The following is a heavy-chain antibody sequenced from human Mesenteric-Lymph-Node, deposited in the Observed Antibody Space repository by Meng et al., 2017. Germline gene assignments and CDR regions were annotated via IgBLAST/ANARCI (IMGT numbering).Heavy chain of an antibody. D-gene: IGHD3-22*01. CDR2: ISGSAFTI. CDR3: ATGEYHYYDSSGYRYFDY. CDR1: GFSLSSYE. J-gene: IGHJ4*02. V-gene: IGHV3-48*03. Sequence: FCVRLGFSLSSYEMNWVRQAPGKGLEWLSYISGSAFTIFYGDSIKGRFTISRDNAMNSLYLQMNSLRADDTAVYYCATGEYHYYDSSGYRYFDYWGQGTLVTVSS.